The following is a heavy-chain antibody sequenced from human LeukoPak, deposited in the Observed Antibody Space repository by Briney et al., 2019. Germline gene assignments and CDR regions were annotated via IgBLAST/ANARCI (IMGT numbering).Heavy chain of an antibody. V-gene: IGHV4-59*01. Sequence: SETLSLTCTVSGGSISSYYWSWIRQPPGKGLEWIGYISYSGSTNYNPSLKSRVTISVDTSRNQFSLKLSSVAAADTAVYYCARGRLGGSGSYYNVLDYWGQGTLVTVSS. D-gene: IGHD3-10*01. J-gene: IGHJ4*02. CDR1: GGSISSYY. CDR2: ISYSGST. CDR3: ARGRLGGSGSYYNVLDY.